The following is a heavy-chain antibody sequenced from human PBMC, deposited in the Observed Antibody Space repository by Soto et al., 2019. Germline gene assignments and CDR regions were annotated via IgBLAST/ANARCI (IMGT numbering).Heavy chain of an antibody. CDR3: ARYRREAVAGYTLDN. Sequence: PSETLSLTCTVSGGSISSNYWPWIRQPPGKGLEWIGYVYNSGSTNYNPSLKSRVTISEDTSKSQFSLKVNSMTAADTAVYYCARYRREAVAGYTLDNWGQGILVTVSS. V-gene: IGHV4-59*01. J-gene: IGHJ4*02. CDR2: VYNSGST. CDR1: GGSISSNY. D-gene: IGHD6-13*01.